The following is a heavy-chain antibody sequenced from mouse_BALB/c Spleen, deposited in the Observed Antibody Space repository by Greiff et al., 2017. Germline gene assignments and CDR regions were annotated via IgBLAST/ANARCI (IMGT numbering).Heavy chain of an antibody. J-gene: IGHJ2*01. V-gene: IGHV3-2*02. CDR1: GYSITSDYA. CDR2: ISYSGST. Sequence: EVKLLESGPGLVKPSQSLSLTCTVTGYSITSDYAWNWIRQFPGNKLEWMGYISYSGSTSYNPSLKSRISITRDTSKNQFFLQLNSVTTEDTATYYCARWGYYGSGGYWGQGTTLTVSS. CDR3: ARWGYYGSGGY. D-gene: IGHD1-1*01.